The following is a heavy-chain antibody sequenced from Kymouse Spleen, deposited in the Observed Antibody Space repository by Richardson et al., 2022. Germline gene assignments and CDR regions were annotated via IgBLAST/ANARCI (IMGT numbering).Heavy chain of an antibody. Sequence: EVQLVESGGGLVQPGRSLRLSCAASGFTFDDYAMHWVRQAPGKGLEWVSGISWNSGSIGYADSVKGRFTISRDNAKNSLYLQMNSLRAEDTALYYCAKALYSSGWYEDYWGQGTLVTVSS. CDR1: GFTFDDYA. V-gene: IGHV3-9*01. CDR2: ISWNSGSI. D-gene: IGHD6-19*01. CDR3: AKALYSSGWYEDY. J-gene: IGHJ4*02.